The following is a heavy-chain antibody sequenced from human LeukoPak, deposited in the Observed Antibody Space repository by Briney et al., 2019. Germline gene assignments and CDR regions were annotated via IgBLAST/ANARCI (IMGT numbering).Heavy chain of an antibody. D-gene: IGHD6-6*01. Sequence: SETLSLTCIGSGGSVKSPDSYWSWIRQPPGKGLEWIGNVYYIGTASYNSSLKSRVTISVDTSKNQFSLEMTSVTAADTAVYYCARNTSSSPWFDPWGQGTLVTVSS. V-gene: IGHV4-61*08. CDR3: ARNTSSSPWFDP. J-gene: IGHJ5*02. CDR2: VYYIGTA. CDR1: GGSVKSPDSY.